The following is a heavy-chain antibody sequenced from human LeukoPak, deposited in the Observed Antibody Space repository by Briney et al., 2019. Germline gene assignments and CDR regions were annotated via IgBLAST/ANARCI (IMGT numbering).Heavy chain of an antibody. D-gene: IGHD3-10*01. CDR2: IYHSGST. CDR3: ARVPGSYYGSGSYSNWFDP. J-gene: IGHJ5*02. CDR1: GYSISSGYY. Sequence: SETLSLTCTVSGYSISSGYYWGWIRPPPGKGLEGIGSIYHSGSTYYNPSLKSRVTISVDTSKNQFSLKLSSVTAADTAVYYCARVPGSYYGSGSYSNWFDPWGQETLVTVSS. V-gene: IGHV4-38-2*02.